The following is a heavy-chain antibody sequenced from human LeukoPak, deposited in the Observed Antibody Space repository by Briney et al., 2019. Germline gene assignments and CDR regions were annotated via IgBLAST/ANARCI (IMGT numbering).Heavy chain of an antibody. Sequence: APVKVSCKVSGYRLSAVSMHWVRQAPGKGLEWMGGFEPEDGATIYAERFQGRITMTEDTSTDTAYMDLSRLTSEDTAVYYCMIDYFDWASSRSGNYFWGQGTLVTVSS. CDR1: GYRLSAVS. V-gene: IGHV1-24*01. D-gene: IGHD3-3*01. CDR3: MIDYFDWASSRSGNYF. J-gene: IGHJ4*02. CDR2: FEPEDGAT.